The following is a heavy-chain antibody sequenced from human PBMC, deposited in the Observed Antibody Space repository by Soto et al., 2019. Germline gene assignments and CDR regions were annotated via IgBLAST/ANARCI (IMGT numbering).Heavy chain of an antibody. J-gene: IGHJ3*02. Sequence: SVKVSCKASGGTFSSYAISWVRQAPGQGLEWMGGIIPIFGTANYAQKFQGRVTITADESTSTAYMELSSLRSEDTAVCYCARASPDIVVLPAARGDAFDIWGQGTMVTVSS. V-gene: IGHV1-69*13. CDR2: IIPIFGTA. CDR1: GGTFSSYA. CDR3: ARASPDIVVLPAARGDAFDI. D-gene: IGHD2-2*01.